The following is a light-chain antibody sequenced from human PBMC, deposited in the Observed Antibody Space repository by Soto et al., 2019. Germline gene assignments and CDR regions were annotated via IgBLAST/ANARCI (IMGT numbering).Light chain of an antibody. V-gene: IGKV1-39*01. CDR2: AAS. J-gene: IGKJ2*02. CDR1: QSISSY. CDR3: QQSYSTPSCT. Sequence: DIQMTQSPSSLSASVGDRVTITCRASQSISSYLNWYQQKPGKAPKLLIYAASSLQSGAPSRFSGSGSGTDFTLTISSLQPEDFATYYCQQSYSTPSCTFGQGTKLEIK.